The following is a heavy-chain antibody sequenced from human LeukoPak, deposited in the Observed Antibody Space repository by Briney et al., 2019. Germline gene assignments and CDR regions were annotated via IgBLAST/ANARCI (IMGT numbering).Heavy chain of an antibody. CDR1: GGSISSFY. Sequence: SETLSLTCTVSGGSISSFYWSWIRQPPGKGLEYIGYISYSETTSYNPSLKSRVTISVDTSKNQCSLKLTSVTAADTVVYYCARDKGLPQAFDIWGQGTMVTVSS. CDR2: ISYSETT. CDR3: ARDKGLPQAFDI. J-gene: IGHJ3*02. V-gene: IGHV4-59*01. D-gene: IGHD5/OR15-5a*01.